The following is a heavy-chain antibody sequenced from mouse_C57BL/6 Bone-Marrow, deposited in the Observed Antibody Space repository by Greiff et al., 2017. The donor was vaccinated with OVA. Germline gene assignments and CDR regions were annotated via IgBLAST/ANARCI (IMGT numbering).Heavy chain of an antibody. Sequence: QVQLQQPGAELVKPGASVKLSCKASGYTFTSYWMQWVKQRPGQGLAWIGEIDPSDSYTNYNQKFKGKATLTVDTSSSTAYMQRSSQTSEDSAVYYCARERDYGSGYFDVWGTGTTVTVSS. D-gene: IGHD1-1*01. CDR2: IDPSDSYT. CDR3: ARERDYGSGYFDV. V-gene: IGHV1-50*01. J-gene: IGHJ1*03. CDR1: GYTFTSYW.